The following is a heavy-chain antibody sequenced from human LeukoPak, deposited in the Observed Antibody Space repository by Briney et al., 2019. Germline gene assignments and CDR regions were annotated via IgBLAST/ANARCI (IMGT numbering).Heavy chain of an antibody. Sequence: GGSLRLSCAASGFTFSSYGMHWARQAPGKRLEWVAVIWDDRSSKYYGDSVKGRFTISRDNSKDTLYLQMNSLRAEDTAVYYCAKPTRGSGSFLIDFWGQGTLVTVSS. CDR1: GFTFSSYG. V-gene: IGHV3-33*06. J-gene: IGHJ4*02. CDR3: AKPTRGSGSFLIDF. CDR2: IWDDRSSK. D-gene: IGHD1-26*01.